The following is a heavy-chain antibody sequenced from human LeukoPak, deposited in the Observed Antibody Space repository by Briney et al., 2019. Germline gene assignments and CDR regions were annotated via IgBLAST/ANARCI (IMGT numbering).Heavy chain of an antibody. Sequence: GRSLRLSCAVSGFTFSAFGMHWVRQAPGKGPDWVAAILYDGSKTYHRDSVKGRFTISRDNPTNTLFLQMNSLRTEDTAVYYCAKDNVALSMVWGPKPLDYWGQGTLVSVSS. CDR3: AKDNVALSMVWGPKPLDY. CDR1: GFTFSAFG. V-gene: IGHV3-30*18. J-gene: IGHJ4*02. CDR2: ILYDGSKT. D-gene: IGHD3-10*01.